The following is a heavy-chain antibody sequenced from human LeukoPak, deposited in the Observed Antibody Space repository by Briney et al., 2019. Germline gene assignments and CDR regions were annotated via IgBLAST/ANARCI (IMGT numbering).Heavy chain of an antibody. CDR2: ISSSSSTI. V-gene: IGHV3-48*04. CDR1: GFTFSSYS. CDR3: ASTQSTGTSPWTFDI. Sequence: GGSLRLSCAASGFTFSSYSMNWVRQAPGKGLEWVSYISSSSSTIYYADSVKGRFTISRDNAKNSLYLQMNSLRAEDTAAYYCASTQSTGTSPWTFDIWGQGTMVTVSS. D-gene: IGHD1-1*01. J-gene: IGHJ3*02.